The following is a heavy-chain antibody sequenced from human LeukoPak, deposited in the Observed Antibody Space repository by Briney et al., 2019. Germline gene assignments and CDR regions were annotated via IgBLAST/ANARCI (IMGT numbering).Heavy chain of an antibody. CDR3: AELGITMIGGV. J-gene: IGHJ6*04. Sequence: GGSLRLSCAASGFTLSSYAMSWVRQAPGKGLEWVAVISYDGSSKYYADSVKGRFTISRDNAKNSLYLQMNSLRAEDTAVYYCAELGITMIGGVWGKGTTVTISS. V-gene: IGHV3-30*04. D-gene: IGHD3-10*02. CDR2: ISYDGSSK. CDR1: GFTLSSYA.